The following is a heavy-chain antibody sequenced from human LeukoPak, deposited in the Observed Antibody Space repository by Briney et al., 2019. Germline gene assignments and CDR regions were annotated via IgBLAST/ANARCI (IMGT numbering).Heavy chain of an antibody. V-gene: IGHV3-23*01. D-gene: IGHD5-18*01. CDR1: ELTFSDYA. CDR2: IGGSGGSA. J-gene: IGHJ4*02. Sequence: QPGGPLRLSCAASELTFSDYAMSWVRQSPGKGLDWVSSIGGSGGSAHYTDSVKGRFTISRDNSKDTLFLQMNSLRAEDTAVYYCAKRLRTGYNYGYPDYWGQGTLVTVSS. CDR3: AKRLRTGYNYGYPDY.